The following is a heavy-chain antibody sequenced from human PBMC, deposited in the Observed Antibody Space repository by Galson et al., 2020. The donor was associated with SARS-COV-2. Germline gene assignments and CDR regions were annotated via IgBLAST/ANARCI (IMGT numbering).Heavy chain of an antibody. D-gene: IGHD2-2*03. J-gene: IGHJ6*03. CDR2: ISPIFGTA. CDR1: GGTFSSYA. CDR3: ARDRGYCSSTSCSPGSNYYYYMDV. Sequence: SVKVSCKASGGTFSSYAISWVRQAPGQGLEWMGGISPIFGTANYAQKFQGRVTITADESTSTAYMELSSLRSEDTAVYYCARDRGYCSSTSCSPGSNYYYYMDVWGKGTTVTVSS. V-gene: IGHV1-69*13.